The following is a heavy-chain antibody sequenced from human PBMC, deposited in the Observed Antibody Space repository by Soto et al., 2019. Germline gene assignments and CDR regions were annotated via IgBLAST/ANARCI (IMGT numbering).Heavy chain of an antibody. V-gene: IGHV4-39*01. J-gene: IGHJ4*02. D-gene: IGHD6-13*01. CDR3: ARRQSSSWYGL. Sequence: SETLSLTCTVSGGSISSSSYYWGWIRQPPGKGLEWIGSIYYSGSTYHNPSLKSRVTISVDTSKNQFSLKLSSVTAADTAVYYCARRQSSSWYGLWGQGTLVT. CDR1: GGSISSSSYY. CDR2: IYYSGST.